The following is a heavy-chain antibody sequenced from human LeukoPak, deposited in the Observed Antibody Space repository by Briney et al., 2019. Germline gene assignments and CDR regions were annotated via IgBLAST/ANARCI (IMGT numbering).Heavy chain of an antibody. CDR3: GRGYTVDP. CDR1: GYSISSGYY. CDR2: IDHSSTT. D-gene: IGHD3-16*02. V-gene: IGHV4-38-2*02. Sequence: SETLSLTCTVSGYSISSGYYWGLIRQPPGKGLEWTGSIDHSSTTYYNPSLKSRITITLNTSKNQFSLKLNSVTAADTAVYYVGRGYTVDPRRQRTMVTVCS. J-gene: IGHJ5*02.